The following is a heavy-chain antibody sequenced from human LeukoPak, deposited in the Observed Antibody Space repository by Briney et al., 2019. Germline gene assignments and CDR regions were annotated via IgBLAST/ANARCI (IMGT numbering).Heavy chain of an antibody. D-gene: IGHD5-18*01. V-gene: IGHV4-38-2*02. CDR1: GYSISSGYY. CDR2: IYHSGST. Sequence: PSETLSLTCTVSGYSISSGYYWGWIRQPPGKGLEWIGSIYHSGSTYYNPSLKSRVTISVDTSKNQFSLKLSSVTAADTAVYYCARDKADTAMVPYYWGQGTLVTVSS. J-gene: IGHJ4*02. CDR3: ARDKADTAMVPYY.